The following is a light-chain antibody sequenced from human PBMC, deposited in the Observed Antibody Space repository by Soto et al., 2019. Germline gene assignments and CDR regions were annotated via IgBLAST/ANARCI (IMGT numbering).Light chain of an antibody. CDR2: KAS. V-gene: IGKV1-5*03. CDR3: QQYNSYAWT. CDR1: QSISSW. Sequence: DIQMTPSPYTLSASVGARATITCRASQSISSWLAWYQQKPGKAPKLLIYKASSLESGVPSRFSGSGSGTEFTLTISSLQPDDFATYYCQQYNSYAWTFGQGTKVDIK. J-gene: IGKJ1*01.